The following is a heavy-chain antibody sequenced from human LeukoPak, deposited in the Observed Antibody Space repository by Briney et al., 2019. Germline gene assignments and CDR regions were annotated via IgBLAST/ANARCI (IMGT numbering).Heavy chain of an antibody. Sequence: PSETLSLTCTVSGGSITSYYWSWIRQPPGKGLEWIGYIYSSGSTTYNPSLKSRVTISVDTSKNQFSPRLTSVTAADTAVYYCARRAVAENYFDYWGQGTLVTDSS. CDR2: IYSSGST. J-gene: IGHJ4*02. D-gene: IGHD6-19*01. CDR3: ARRAVAENYFDY. CDR1: GGSITSYY. V-gene: IGHV4-59*08.